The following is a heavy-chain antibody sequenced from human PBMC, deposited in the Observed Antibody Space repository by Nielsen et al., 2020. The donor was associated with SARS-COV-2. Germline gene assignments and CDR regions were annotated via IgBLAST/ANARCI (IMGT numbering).Heavy chain of an antibody. V-gene: IGHV3-33*01. Sequence: GGSLRLSCAASGFTFSSYGMHWVRQAPGKGLEWVAVIWYDGSNKYYADSVKGRFTISRDNSKNTLYLQMNSLRAEDTAVYYCARGVTRDHGMDVWGQGTTVTVSS. CDR3: ARGVTRDHGMDV. CDR2: IWYDGSNK. J-gene: IGHJ6*02. D-gene: IGHD7-27*01. CDR1: GFTFSSYG.